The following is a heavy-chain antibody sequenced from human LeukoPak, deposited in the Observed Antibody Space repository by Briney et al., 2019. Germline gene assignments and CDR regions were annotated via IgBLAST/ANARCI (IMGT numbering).Heavy chain of an antibody. J-gene: IGHJ4*02. CDR2: INPNSGGT. D-gene: IGHD3-9*01. V-gene: IGHV1-2*02. CDR3: ARAVLRYFDWLSDPIDY. CDR1: GYTFTSYY. Sequence: ASVKVSCKASGYTFTSYYMHWVRQAPGQGLEWMRWINPNSGGTNYAQKFQGRVTMTRDTSISTAYMELSRLRSDDTAVYYCARAVLRYFDWLSDPIDYWGQGTLVTVSS.